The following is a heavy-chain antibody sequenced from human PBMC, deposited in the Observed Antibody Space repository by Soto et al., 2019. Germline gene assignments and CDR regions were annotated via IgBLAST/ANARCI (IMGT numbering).Heavy chain of an antibody. CDR2: IFYSGSA. J-gene: IGHJ4*02. CDR3: ASHLAAYEGLDY. CDR1: GGSISSGRYS. Sequence: PSETLSLTCAVSGGSISSGRYSWSWIRQPPGKGLEWIGYIFYSGSAYYNPSLKSRVTISVDTSKSQFSLKLSSVTAADTAVYYGASHLAAYEGLDYWGQGTMVTVSS. V-gene: IGHV4-31*11. D-gene: IGHD3-3*01.